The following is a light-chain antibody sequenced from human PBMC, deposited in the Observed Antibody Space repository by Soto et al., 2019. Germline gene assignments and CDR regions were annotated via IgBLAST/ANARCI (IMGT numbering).Light chain of an antibody. J-gene: IGKJ2*01. CDR1: QSVSTK. V-gene: IGKV3-15*01. CDR2: GAS. CDR3: LQYNNWPYT. Sequence: EIVMTQSPVTLSVSPGERATLSCRASQSVSTKLPWFQQKPGQAPRLLIYGASTRATGIPTRFSGGGSGTEFSLTISSLQSEDFAVYYCLQYNNWPYTFGQGTRV.